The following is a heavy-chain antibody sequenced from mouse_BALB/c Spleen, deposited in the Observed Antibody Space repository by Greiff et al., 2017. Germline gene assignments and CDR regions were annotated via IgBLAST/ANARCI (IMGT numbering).Heavy chain of an antibody. J-gene: IGHJ3*01. CDR3: AKTITTATSFAY. Sequence: VMLVESGPRLVQPSQSLSITCTVSGFSLTSYGVHWVRQSPGKGLEWLGVIWRGGSTDYNAAFMSRLSITKDNSKSQVFFKMNSLQADDTAIYYCAKTITTATSFAYWGQGTRVTVSA. V-gene: IGHV2-5*01. D-gene: IGHD1-2*01. CDR1: GFSLTSYG. CDR2: IWRGGST.